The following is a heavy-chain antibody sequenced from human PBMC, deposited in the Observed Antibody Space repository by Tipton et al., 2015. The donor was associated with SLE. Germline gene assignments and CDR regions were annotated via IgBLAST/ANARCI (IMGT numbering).Heavy chain of an antibody. CDR1: GGSISSYY. V-gene: IGHV4-59*08. J-gene: IGHJ3*02. D-gene: IGHD1-26*01. CDR2: IYYSGSI. Sequence: LRLSCTVSGGSISSYYWSWIRQLPGKGLEWIGYIYYSGSINYNPSLKSRVTISVDTSKNQFSLKLSSVTAADTAVYYCARVPGEWEPNADAFDIWGQGTMVTVSS. CDR3: ARVPGEWEPNADAFDI.